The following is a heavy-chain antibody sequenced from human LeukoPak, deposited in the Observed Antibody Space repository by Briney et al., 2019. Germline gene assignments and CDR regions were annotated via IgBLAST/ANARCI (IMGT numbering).Heavy chain of an antibody. V-gene: IGHV4-4*07. Sequence: PSETLSLTCTVSGGSISSYYWSWIRQPAGKGLERIGRIYTSGSTNYNPSLKSRVTMSVDTSKNQFSLKLSSVTAADTAVYYCARVLHAAAGTSYYYMDVWGKGTTVTVSS. CDR3: ARVLHAAAGTSYYYMDV. J-gene: IGHJ6*03. CDR1: GGSISSYY. CDR2: IYTSGST. D-gene: IGHD6-13*01.